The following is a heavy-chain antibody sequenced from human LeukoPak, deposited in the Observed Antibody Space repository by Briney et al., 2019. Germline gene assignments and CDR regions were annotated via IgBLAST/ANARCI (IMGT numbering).Heavy chain of an antibody. V-gene: IGHV4-59*01. CDR2: IYYSGST. D-gene: IGHD6-13*01. J-gene: IGHJ4*02. CDR3: ARDYSTWFDY. Sequence: PSETLSLTCTVSGASISTYYWSWIRQPPGKGLEWIGYIYYSGSTDYNPSLKSRVTISVDTSKNQFSLKLSSVTAADTAVYYCARDYSTWFDYWGQGTLVTVSS. CDR1: GASISTYY.